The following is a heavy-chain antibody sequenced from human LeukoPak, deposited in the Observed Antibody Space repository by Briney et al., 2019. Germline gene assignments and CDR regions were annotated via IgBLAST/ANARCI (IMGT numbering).Heavy chain of an antibody. Sequence: GGSLRLSCAASGFTFSSYEVNWVRQAPGKGLEWVSYISSSGSTIYYADSVKGRFTISRDNAKNSLYLQMNSLRAEDTAVYYCARGRWDAFDIWGQGTMVTVSS. CDR2: ISSSGSTI. V-gene: IGHV3-48*03. CDR1: GFTFSSYE. D-gene: IGHD4-23*01. J-gene: IGHJ3*02. CDR3: ARGRWDAFDI.